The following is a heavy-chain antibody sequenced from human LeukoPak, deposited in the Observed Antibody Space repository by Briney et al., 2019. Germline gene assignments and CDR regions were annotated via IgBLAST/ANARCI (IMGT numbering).Heavy chain of an antibody. V-gene: IGHV4-59*08. CDR1: AGAISDSY. CDR2: SHHSGTT. D-gene: IGHD1-1*01. CDR3: ARQELERRHFDY. Sequence: SETLSLTCIVSAGAISDSYWAWIRQTPEKGLEWIGCSHHSGTTFYNPSLKSRLVMSVDTSKNQFSLRVTSVTATDTLIYYCARQELERRHFDYWGQGTLVTVSS. J-gene: IGHJ4*02.